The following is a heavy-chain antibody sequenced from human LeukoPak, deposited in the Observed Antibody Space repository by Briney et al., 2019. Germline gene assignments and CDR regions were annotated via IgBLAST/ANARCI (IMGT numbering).Heavy chain of an antibody. V-gene: IGHV3-33*01. CDR1: GFTFSSYG. CDR3: ARDVDPGNHSYYYGMDV. D-gene: IGHD2-21*01. CDR2: IWYDGSNK. Sequence: GRSLRLSCAASGFTFSSYGMHWVRQAPGKGLEWVAVIWYDGSNKYYKDSVKGRFTISRDNSKNTLYLTMNSLRAGDTTVYYCARDVDPGNHSYYYGMDVWGQGTTVTVSS. J-gene: IGHJ6*02.